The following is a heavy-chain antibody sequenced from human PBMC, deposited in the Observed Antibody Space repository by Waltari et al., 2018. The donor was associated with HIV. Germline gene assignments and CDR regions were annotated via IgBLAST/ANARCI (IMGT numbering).Heavy chain of an antibody. V-gene: IGHV3-48*01. CDR2: ISSSSSTI. CDR3: ARASDYYDSSGYYYGY. D-gene: IGHD3-22*01. Sequence: EVQLVESGGGLVQPGGSLRLSCAASGFTFRRSIMKWVRQAPGKGLEWVSYISSSSSTIYYADSVKGRFTISRDNAKNSLYLQMNSLRAEDTAVYYCARASDYYDSSGYYYGYWGQGTLVTVSS. J-gene: IGHJ4*02. CDR1: GFTFRRSI.